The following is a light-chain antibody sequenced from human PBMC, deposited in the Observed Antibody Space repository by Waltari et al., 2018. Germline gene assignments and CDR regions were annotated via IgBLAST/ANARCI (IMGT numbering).Light chain of an antibody. CDR3: CSYAGSYTVV. J-gene: IGLJ2*01. CDR1: SRDVGGYNY. V-gene: IGLV2-11*01. CDR2: DVI. Sequence: QSALTQPRPVSGSPGQSVTISCTGTSRDVGGYNYVSWYQHHPGKAPKLLIFDVIKRPSGVPDRFSGSKSGNTASLTISGLQAEDEADYYCCSYAGSYTVVFGGGTRLTVL.